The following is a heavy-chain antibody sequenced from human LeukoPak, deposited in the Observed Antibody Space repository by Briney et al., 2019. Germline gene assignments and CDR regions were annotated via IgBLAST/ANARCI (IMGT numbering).Heavy chain of an antibody. Sequence: PSETLSLTCAVYGGSFSGYYWSWIRQPPGKGLEWLGEINHSGSTNYKPSHKSRFTISVDTPKNQFSLKLSSVTAADTAVYYCARAPRGAGSYYLNWFDPWGQGTLVTVSS. CDR1: GGSFSGYY. CDR2: INHSGST. J-gene: IGHJ5*02. D-gene: IGHD3-10*01. CDR3: ARAPRGAGSYYLNWFDP. V-gene: IGHV4-34*01.